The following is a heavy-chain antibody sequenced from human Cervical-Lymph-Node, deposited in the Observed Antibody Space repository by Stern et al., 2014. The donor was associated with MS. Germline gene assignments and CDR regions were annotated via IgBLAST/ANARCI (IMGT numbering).Heavy chain of an antibody. Sequence: QVQLQESGPGLVKPSGTLSLTCAVSGGSVSSTNWWSWVRPSPGKGQEWIGNIYPSRASTYRPSLRSRVSISLDNSKNHLSLHLTSVTAADTAVYYCARERQQYCNSEGCSYWYFDLWGRGTLVTVSS. CDR1: GGSVSSTNW. J-gene: IGHJ2*01. CDR3: ARERQQYCNSEGCSYWYFDL. CDR2: IYPSRAS. D-gene: IGHD2/OR15-2a*01. V-gene: IGHV4-4*02.